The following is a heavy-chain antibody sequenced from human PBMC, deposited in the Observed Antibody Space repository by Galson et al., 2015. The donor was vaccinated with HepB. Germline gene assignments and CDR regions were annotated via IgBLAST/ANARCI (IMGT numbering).Heavy chain of an antibody. D-gene: IGHD3-22*01. Sequence: TLSLTCTVSGGSISSGDYYWSWIRQPPGKGLEWIGYIYYSGSTYYNPSLKSRVTISVDTSKNQFSLKLSSVTAADTAVYYCARAVHYDSSTHWFDPWGQGTLVTVSS. CDR1: GGSISSGDYY. CDR3: ARAVHYDSSTHWFDP. CDR2: IYYSGST. J-gene: IGHJ5*02. V-gene: IGHV4-30-4*01.